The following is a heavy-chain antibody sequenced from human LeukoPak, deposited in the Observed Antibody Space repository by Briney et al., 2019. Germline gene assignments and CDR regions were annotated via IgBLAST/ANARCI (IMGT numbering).Heavy chain of an antibody. D-gene: IGHD3-10*01. CDR2: IYHSGST. V-gene: IGHV4-38-2*02. J-gene: IGHJ4*02. CDR3: ARGGRFGAGNDY. CDR1: GYSISSGYY. Sequence: MSSETLSLTCTVSGYSISSGYYWGWIRQPPGKGLEWIGSIYHSGSTYYNPSLKSRVTISVDTSKSQFSLKLSSVTAADTAVYYCARGGRFGAGNDYWGQGTLVTVSS.